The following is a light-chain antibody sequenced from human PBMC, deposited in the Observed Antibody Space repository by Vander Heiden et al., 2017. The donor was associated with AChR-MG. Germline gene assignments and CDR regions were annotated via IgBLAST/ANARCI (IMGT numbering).Light chain of an antibody. J-gene: IGKJ5*01. CDR2: DAS. V-gene: IGKV3D-20*01. Sequence: EIVLTQSPATLSLSPGERATLSCGASQSVSSSYLAWYQQKPGLAPRLLIYDASSRATGIPDFTLTISRLEPEDFAVYYCQQDGSSPSTFGQGTRLEIK. CDR3: QQDGSSPST. CDR1: QSVSSSY.